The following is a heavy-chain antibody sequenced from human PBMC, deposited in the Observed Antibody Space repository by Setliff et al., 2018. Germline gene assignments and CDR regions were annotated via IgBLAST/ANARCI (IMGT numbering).Heavy chain of an antibody. J-gene: IGHJ4*02. CDR2: ITTSGGST. Sequence: GGSLRLSCAASGFSFSNYAMHWVRQAPGKGLEWVSAITTSGGSTYYADSVKGRFTISRDDSKNTLYLQMLSLRAEDTAVYYCAKGGSDFWSELDYWGQGTLVTVSS. D-gene: IGHD3-3*01. CDR1: GFSFSNYA. V-gene: IGHV3-23*01. CDR3: AKGGSDFWSELDY.